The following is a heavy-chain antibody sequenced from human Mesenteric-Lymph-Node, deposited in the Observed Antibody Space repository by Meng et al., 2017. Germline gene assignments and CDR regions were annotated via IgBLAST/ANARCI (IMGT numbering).Heavy chain of an antibody. CDR1: GSTFTNDG. Sequence: QGQLVQSEADVNKPGASMKGSCNASGSTFTNDGITWGRQAPGQGLEWMGWISAYNGNTNYAQTLQGRLTMTTDTSTSTAYMELRSLRSDDTAVYYCARVEVGITSGDYWGQGTLVTVSS. J-gene: IGHJ4*02. CDR2: ISAYNGNT. CDR3: ARVEVGITSGDY. D-gene: IGHD1-26*01. V-gene: IGHV1-18*01.